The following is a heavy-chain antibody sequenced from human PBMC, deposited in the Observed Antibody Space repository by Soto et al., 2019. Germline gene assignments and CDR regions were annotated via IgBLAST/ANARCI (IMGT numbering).Heavy chain of an antibody. J-gene: IGHJ4*02. Sequence: GGSLRLSCAASGFTFSSYAMSWVRQAPGKGLEWVSAISGSGGSTYYADPVKGRFTIPRDNSKNTLYLQMNSLRAEDTAVYYCAKDRAVRGVVYFDYWGQGTLVTVSS. CDR2: ISGSGGST. CDR1: GFTFSSYA. CDR3: AKDRAVRGVVYFDY. D-gene: IGHD3-10*01. V-gene: IGHV3-23*01.